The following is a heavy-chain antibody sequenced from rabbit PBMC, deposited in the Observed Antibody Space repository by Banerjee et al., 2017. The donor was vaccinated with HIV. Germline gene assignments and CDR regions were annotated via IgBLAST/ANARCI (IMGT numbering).Heavy chain of an antibody. CDR1: GFSFNGYW. V-gene: IGHV1S45*01. CDR2: INTGSGST. D-gene: IGHD7-1*01. J-gene: IGHJ4*01. CDR3: ARDLTGVTGWNFGL. Sequence: QEQLEESGGDLVQPEGSLTLTCTASGFSFNGYWICWVRQAPGKGLEWIACINTGSGSTAYASWAKGRFTISKTSSTTVTLQMTSLTAADTATYFCARDLTGVTGWNFGLWGPGTLVTVS.